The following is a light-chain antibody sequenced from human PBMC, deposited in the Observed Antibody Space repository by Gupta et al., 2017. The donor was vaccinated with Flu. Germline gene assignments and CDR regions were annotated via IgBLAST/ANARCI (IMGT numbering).Light chain of an antibody. Sequence: SALTQPASVSGSPGQSITISCTGTSNDVGGYNFFSWYQQHPGKAPKLMIYEVSDRPSEVSHRFSGSKSGNTASLTISGLQADDEADYYCSSKKSSSALAVFGGGTRLTVL. CDR2: EVS. CDR3: SSKKSSSALAV. J-gene: IGLJ2*01. V-gene: IGLV2-14*01. CDR1: SNDVGGYNF.